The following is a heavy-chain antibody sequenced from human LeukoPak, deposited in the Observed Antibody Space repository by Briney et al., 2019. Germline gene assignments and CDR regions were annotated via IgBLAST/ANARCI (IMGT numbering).Heavy chain of an antibody. CDR1: GFTVSSNY. V-gene: IGHV3-23*01. D-gene: IGHD3-10*01. J-gene: IGHJ4*02. CDR3: AKGAGGTMVRGVIITWDY. CDR2: ISGSGGST. Sequence: GSLRLSCAASGFTVSSNYMSWVRQAPGKGLEWVSAISGSGGSTYYADSVKGRFTISRDNSKNTLYLQMNSLRAEDTAVYYCAKGAGGTMVRGVIITWDYWGQGTLVTVSS.